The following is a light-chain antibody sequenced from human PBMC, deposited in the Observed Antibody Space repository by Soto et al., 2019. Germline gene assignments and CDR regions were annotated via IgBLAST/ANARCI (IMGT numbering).Light chain of an antibody. Sequence: DIQMTQFPSSLSASVGDRVTITCRASQAISKYVAWYQQKPGKVPKLLIYATSTLHSEVPSRFSASGSGTDFTLTISSRQPEDVATYYCQKHNTAPWTFGQGTKVDIK. CDR3: QKHNTAPWT. CDR1: QAISKY. CDR2: ATS. J-gene: IGKJ1*01. V-gene: IGKV1-27*01.